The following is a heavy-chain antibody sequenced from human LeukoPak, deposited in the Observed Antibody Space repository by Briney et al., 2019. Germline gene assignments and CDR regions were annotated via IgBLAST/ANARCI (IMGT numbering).Heavy chain of an antibody. CDR1: GGSFSGYY. J-gene: IGHJ3*02. Sequence: PSETLSLTCAVYGGSFSGYYWSWIRQPPGKGLEWIGYIYYSGNTYYNPSLKSRVTISVDTSKNQFSLKLSSVTAADTAVYFCARGLDANDWSDTFDIWGQGTMVTVSS. CDR3: ARGLDANDWSDTFDI. CDR2: IYYSGNT. V-gene: IGHV4-59*12. D-gene: IGHD3/OR15-3a*01.